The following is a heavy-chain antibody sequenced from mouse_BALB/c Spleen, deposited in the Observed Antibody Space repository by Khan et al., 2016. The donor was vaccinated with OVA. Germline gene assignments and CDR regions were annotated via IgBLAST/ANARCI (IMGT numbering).Heavy chain of an antibody. CDR1: GYTFTSYV. V-gene: IGHV1S136*01. D-gene: IGHD1-1*01. CDR2: IYPFNDAT. J-gene: IGHJ3*01. CDR3: APVGSYYVSFDY. Sequence: VQLQQSGPEVVKPGASVKMSCKASGYTFTSYVMHWVKQKPGQGLEWIGYIYPFNDATKFNEKFNGKATLTSAKSSSTAYMELSSLTTEDSAFYYCAPVGSYYVSFDYWGQGTLVTVSA.